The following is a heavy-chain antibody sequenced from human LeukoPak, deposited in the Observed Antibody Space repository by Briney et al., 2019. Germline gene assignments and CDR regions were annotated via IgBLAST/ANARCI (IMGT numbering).Heavy chain of an antibody. V-gene: IGHV4-59*01. CDR2: ILYSGST. J-gene: IGHJ6*03. Sequence: PSETLSLTCTVSGGSISSYYWSWIRQPPGKRLEWIGYILYSGSTNYNPSLKSRVTMSVDTSKNRFSLKVSSVTAADTAVYYCARGSSSWSDYYYMDVWGKGTTVTVSS. CDR1: GGSISSYY. CDR3: ARGSSSWSDYYYMDV. D-gene: IGHD6-13*01.